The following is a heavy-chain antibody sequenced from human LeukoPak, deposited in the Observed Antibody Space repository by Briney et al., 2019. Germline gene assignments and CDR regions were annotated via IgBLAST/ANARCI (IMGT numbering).Heavy chain of an antibody. V-gene: IGHV4-59*01. CDR2: IYYSGST. D-gene: IGHD2-8*01. Sequence: PSETLSLTCTVSGGSISSYYWSWTRQPPGKGLEWIGYIYYSGSTNYNPSLKSRVTISVDTSKNQFSLKLSSVTAADTAVYYCASGVWDYFDYWGQGTLVTVSS. J-gene: IGHJ4*02. CDR1: GGSISSYY. CDR3: ASGVWDYFDY.